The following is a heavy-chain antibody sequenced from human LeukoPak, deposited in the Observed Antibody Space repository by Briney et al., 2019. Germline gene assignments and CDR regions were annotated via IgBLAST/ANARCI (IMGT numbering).Heavy chain of an antibody. Sequence: GASVKVSCKASGYTFSDYYIHWVRQAPGEGLEWMASINAKSGYTKYAQKFQGRVTMTRNTSISTAYMELSSLRSEDTAVYYCATPAGGYCSGGSCYDYWGQGTLVTVSS. D-gene: IGHD2-15*01. CDR1: GYTFSDYY. CDR3: ATPAGGYCSGGSCYDY. J-gene: IGHJ4*02. V-gene: IGHV1-2*02. CDR2: INAKSGYT.